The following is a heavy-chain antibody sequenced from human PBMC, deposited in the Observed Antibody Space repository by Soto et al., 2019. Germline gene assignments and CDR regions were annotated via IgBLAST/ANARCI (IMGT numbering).Heavy chain of an antibody. CDR3: ALGGFVEPYFRKFDY. CDR1: GGTFSSYA. D-gene: IGHD3-10*01. Sequence: SVKVSCKASGGTFSSYAISWVRQAPGQGLEWMGGIIPIFGTANYAQKFQGRVTITADKSTSTAYMELSRLRSEDTAVYYCALGGFVEPYFRKFDYWDQGTLVTVSA. CDR2: IIPIFGTA. V-gene: IGHV1-69*06. J-gene: IGHJ4*02.